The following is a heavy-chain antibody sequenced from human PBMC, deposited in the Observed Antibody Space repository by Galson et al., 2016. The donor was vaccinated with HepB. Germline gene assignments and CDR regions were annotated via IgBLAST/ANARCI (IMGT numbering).Heavy chain of an antibody. CDR1: GGTFSTFT. CDR2: IIPFLGLT. J-gene: IGHJ4*02. V-gene: IGHV1-69*10. CDR3: ATARGSSHPIDH. D-gene: IGHD6-13*01. Sequence: SVKVSCKASGGTFSTFTFTWVRQAPGQGLEWMGRIIPFLGLTNYAQKFQGRATISADKSTNTAYMGLISLRFEDSAVYYCATARGSSHPIDHWGQGTLLTVSS.